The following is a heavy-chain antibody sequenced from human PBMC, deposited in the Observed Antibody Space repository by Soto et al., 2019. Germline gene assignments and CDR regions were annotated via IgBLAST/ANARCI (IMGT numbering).Heavy chain of an antibody. Sequence: GGSLRLSCAASGFSFSTYGMHWVRQAPGKGLEWVAFISNDGSNKYYADSVKGRFTISRDNSKNTLYLQMNSLRAEDTAVYYCAKGGRQWLVTSDFNYWGQGALVTVSS. CDR2: ISNDGSNK. D-gene: IGHD6-19*01. J-gene: IGHJ4*02. CDR1: GFSFSTYG. V-gene: IGHV3-30*18. CDR3: AKGGRQWLVTSDFNY.